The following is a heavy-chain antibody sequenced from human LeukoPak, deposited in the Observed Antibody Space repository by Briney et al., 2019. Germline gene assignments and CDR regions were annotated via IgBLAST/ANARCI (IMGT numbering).Heavy chain of an antibody. CDR2: ISGSGGST. Sequence: PGGSLRLSCAASGFTFSSYAMSWVRQAPGKGLEWVSAISGSGGSTYYADSVKGRFTISRDNSKSTLYLQMNSLRAEDTAVYYCAKASGFLRGYYFDYWGQGTLVTVSS. D-gene: IGHD3-10*01. CDR1: GFTFSSYA. V-gene: IGHV3-23*01. J-gene: IGHJ4*02. CDR3: AKASGFLRGYYFDY.